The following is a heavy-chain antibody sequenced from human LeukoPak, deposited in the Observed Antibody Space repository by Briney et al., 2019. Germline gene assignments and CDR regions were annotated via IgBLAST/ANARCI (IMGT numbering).Heavy chain of an antibody. V-gene: IGHV3-30*18. CDR3: AKDDSPAALYGTYYYYAMDV. D-gene: IGHD2-2*01. CDR2: ISYDGSNK. Sequence: GGSLRLSCAASGFTFSSYGMHWVRQAPGKGLEWVAVISYDGSNKYYADSVKGRFTISRDNSKNTLYLQMNSLRAEDTAVYYCAKDDSPAALYGTYYYYAMDVWGQGTTVTVSS. CDR1: GFTFSSYG. J-gene: IGHJ6*02.